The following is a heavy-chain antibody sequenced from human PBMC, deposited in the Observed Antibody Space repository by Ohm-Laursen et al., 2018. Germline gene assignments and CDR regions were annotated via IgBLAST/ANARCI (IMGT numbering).Heavy chain of an antibody. CDR2: IYYSGST. CDR3: AVWVGSSGYYSS. CDR1: GGSISSGGYY. Sequence: SQTLSLTCTVSGGSISSGGYYWSWIRQHPGKGLEWIGYIYYSGSTYYNPSLKSLVTISVDTSKNQFSLKLSSVTAADTAVYYCAVWVGSSGYYSSWGQGTLVTVSS. J-gene: IGHJ4*02. V-gene: IGHV4-31*01. D-gene: IGHD3-22*01.